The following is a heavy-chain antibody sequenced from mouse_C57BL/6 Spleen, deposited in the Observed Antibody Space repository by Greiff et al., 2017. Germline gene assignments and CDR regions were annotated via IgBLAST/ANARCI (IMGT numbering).Heavy chain of an antibody. CDR2: INPNNGGT. Sequence: EAQLQQSGPELVKPGASVKMSCKASGYTFTDYNMHWVKQSHGKSLEWIGYINPNNGGTSYNQTFKGKATLTVNKSSSTAYMELRSLTSEDSAVYYCARRGDGYPYAMDYWGQGTSVTVSS. CDR1: GYTFTDYN. J-gene: IGHJ4*01. V-gene: IGHV1-22*01. D-gene: IGHD2-3*01. CDR3: ARRGDGYPYAMDY.